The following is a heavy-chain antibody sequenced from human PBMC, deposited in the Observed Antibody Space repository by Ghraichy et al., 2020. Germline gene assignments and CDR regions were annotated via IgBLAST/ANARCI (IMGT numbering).Heavy chain of an antibody. CDR3: ARDGSSGWYHWFYP. D-gene: IGHD6-19*01. J-gene: IGHJ5*02. CDR1: GGSITSYY. Sequence: ESLNISCTVSGGSITSYYWSWIRQPPGLGLEWIGYIDHSGSTSYNPSLKSRATISVDTSTNQFSLKLTSVTPADPAVYYCARDGSSGWYHWFYPWGQGTVVPVSS. CDR2: IDHSGST. V-gene: IGHV4-59*01.